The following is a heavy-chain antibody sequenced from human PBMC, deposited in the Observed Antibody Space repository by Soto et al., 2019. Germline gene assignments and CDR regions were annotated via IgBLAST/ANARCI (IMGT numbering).Heavy chain of an antibody. J-gene: IGHJ4*02. V-gene: IGHV1-69*13. CDR1: GGTFSSYA. CDR2: IIPIFGTA. CDR3: AREREQLVWQYYFDY. Sequence: GASVKVSCKASGGTFSSYAISWVRQAPGQGLEWMGGIIPIFGTANYAQKFQGRVTITADESTSTAYMELSSLRSEDTAVYYCAREREQLVWQYYFDYWGQGTLDTVSS. D-gene: IGHD6-6*01.